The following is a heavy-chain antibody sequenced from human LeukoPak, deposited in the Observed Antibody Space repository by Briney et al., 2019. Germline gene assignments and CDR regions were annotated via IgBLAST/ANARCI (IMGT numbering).Heavy chain of an antibody. CDR3: ARGERMRYYDILTGYSY. CDR2: IYYSGST. V-gene: IGHV4-59*01. CDR1: GGSISSYY. J-gene: IGHJ4*02. D-gene: IGHD3-9*01. Sequence: PSETLSLTCTVSGGSISSYYWSWIRQPPGKGLEWIGYIYYSGSTNYNPSLKSRVTISVDTSKNQFSLKLSSVTAADTAVYYCARGERMRYYDILTGYSYWGQGTLVTVSS.